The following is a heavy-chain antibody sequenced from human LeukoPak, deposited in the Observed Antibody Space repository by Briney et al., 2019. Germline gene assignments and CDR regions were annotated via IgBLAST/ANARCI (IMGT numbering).Heavy chain of an antibody. J-gene: IGHJ5*02. Sequence: SEALSLTCTVSGGSISGYYWSWMRQPPGKGMEWIGCIYYSGSPNTNPSLKSRVTISVDTSKNQFSLKLSSVTAADTAVYYCARDLYGSGSYYNGLFDPWGQGTLVTVSS. D-gene: IGHD3-10*01. CDR1: GGSISGYY. CDR3: ARDLYGSGSYYNGLFDP. V-gene: IGHV4-59*13. CDR2: IYYSGSP.